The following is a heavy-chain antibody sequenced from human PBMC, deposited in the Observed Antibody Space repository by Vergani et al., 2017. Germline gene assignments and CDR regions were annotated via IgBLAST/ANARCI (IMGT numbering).Heavy chain of an antibody. D-gene: IGHD1-26*01. CDR3: AKAPSIVGEVWVDY. Sequence: QVQLVESGGGVVQPGRSLRLSCAASGFTFSSYAMHWVRQAPGKGLEWVAVISYDGSNKYYADSVKGRFTISRDNSKNTLYLQMNSLRAEDTAVYYCAKAPSIVGEVWVDYWGQGTLVTVSS. CDR2: ISYDGSNK. J-gene: IGHJ4*02. V-gene: IGHV3-30-3*01. CDR1: GFTFSSYA.